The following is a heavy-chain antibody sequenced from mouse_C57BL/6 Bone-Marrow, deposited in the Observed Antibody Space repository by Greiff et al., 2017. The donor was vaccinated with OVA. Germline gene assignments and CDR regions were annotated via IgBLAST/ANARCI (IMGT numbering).Heavy chain of an antibody. J-gene: IGHJ2*01. Sequence: EVKLMESGPGLVKPSQSLSLTCTVTGYSITSGYDWHWIRHFPGNKLEWMGYISYSGSTNYNPYLKSRISITHDTSKNHFFLKLNSVTTEDTATYYCARELRFYYFDYWGQGTTLTVSS. CDR1: GYSITSGYD. V-gene: IGHV3-1*01. CDR3: ARELRFYYFDY. CDR2: ISYSGST. D-gene: IGHD1-1*01.